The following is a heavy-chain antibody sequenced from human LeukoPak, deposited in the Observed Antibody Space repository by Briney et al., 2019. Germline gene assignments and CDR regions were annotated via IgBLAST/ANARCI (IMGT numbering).Heavy chain of an antibody. CDR2: IYGDDET. CDR1: GFSITSNY. CDR3: ARAYGIAVASPGY. V-gene: IGHV3-53*01. Sequence: GGSLRLSCAVSGFSITSNYMSWVRPDPGRGLEWVAVIYGDDETNYSDSVRGRFTISRDNSKNTLYLQMNSLRAEDTAVYYCARAYGIAVASPGYWGQGTLVTVSS. D-gene: IGHD6-19*01. J-gene: IGHJ4*02.